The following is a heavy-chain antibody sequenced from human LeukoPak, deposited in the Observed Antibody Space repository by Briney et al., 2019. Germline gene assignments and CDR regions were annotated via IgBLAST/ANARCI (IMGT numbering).Heavy chain of an antibody. CDR3: AKVRGYSGYDPLDN. CDR1: GFTVSSNY. CDR2: IYSGGST. J-gene: IGHJ4*02. Sequence: GGSLRLSCAASGFTVSSNYMSWVRQAPGKGLEWVSVIYSGGSTYYADSVKGRFTISRDNSKNTLYLQMNSLRAEDTAVYYCAKVRGYSGYDPLDNWGQGALVTVSS. D-gene: IGHD5-12*01. V-gene: IGHV3-66*01.